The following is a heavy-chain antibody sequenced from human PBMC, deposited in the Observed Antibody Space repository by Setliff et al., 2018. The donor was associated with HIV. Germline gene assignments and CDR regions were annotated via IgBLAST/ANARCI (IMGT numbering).Heavy chain of an antibody. D-gene: IGHD3-3*01. CDR3: ARGYYDFWSGPFKYYYYYMDV. V-gene: IGHV4-39*01. CDR2: IYYSGNT. CDR1: GGSISSTSYY. J-gene: IGHJ6*03. Sequence: SETLSLTCTVSGGSISSTSYYWGWIRQPPGKGLEWIGSIYYSGNTYYNPSLKSRVTISVDTSKNQFSLKMTFVTAADTAVYYCARGYYDFWSGPFKYYYYYMDVWGKGTTVTVSS.